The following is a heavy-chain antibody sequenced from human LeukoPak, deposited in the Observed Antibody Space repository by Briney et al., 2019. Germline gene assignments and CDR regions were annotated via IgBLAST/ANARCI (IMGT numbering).Heavy chain of an antibody. CDR1: GFTSSSYA. Sequence: GGSLRLSCAASGFTSSSYAMHWVRQAPGKGLEWVAVISYDESNKYYADSVKGRFTISRDNSKNTLYLQMFSPTAEDTAVFYCARVPYGSGSYSTLDYWGQGTLVTVSS. CDR3: ARVPYGSGSYSTLDY. J-gene: IGHJ4*02. D-gene: IGHD3-10*01. V-gene: IGHV3-30-3*01. CDR2: ISYDESNK.